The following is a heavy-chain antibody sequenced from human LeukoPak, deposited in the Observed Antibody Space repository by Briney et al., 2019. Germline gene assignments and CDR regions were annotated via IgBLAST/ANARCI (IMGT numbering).Heavy chain of an antibody. Sequence: PGGSLRLSCAASGFTFSSYSMNWVRQAPGKGLEWVSSISSSTYIYYADSVKGRFTISRDNAKNSLYLQMNSLRAVDTAVYYCARDRRGYDYDYWGQGTLVTVSS. CDR2: ISSSTYI. D-gene: IGHD5-12*01. V-gene: IGHV3-21*01. CDR3: ARDRRGYDYDY. J-gene: IGHJ4*02. CDR1: GFTFSSYS.